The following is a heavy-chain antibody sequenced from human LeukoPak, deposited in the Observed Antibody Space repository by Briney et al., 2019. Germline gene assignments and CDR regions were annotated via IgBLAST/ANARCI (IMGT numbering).Heavy chain of an antibody. Sequence: ASEKVSCKASGYTFTGYYMHWVRQAPGQGLEWMGWINPNSGGTNYAQKFQGRVTMTRDTSISTASMELSRLRSDDTAVYYCARALYYDFWSGAYYYGMDVWGQGTTVTVSS. D-gene: IGHD3-3*01. CDR1: GYTFTGYY. CDR2: INPNSGGT. CDR3: ARALYYDFWSGAYYYGMDV. J-gene: IGHJ6*02. V-gene: IGHV1-2*02.